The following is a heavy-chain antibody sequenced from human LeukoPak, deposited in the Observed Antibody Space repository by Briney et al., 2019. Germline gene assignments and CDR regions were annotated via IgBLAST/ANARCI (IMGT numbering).Heavy chain of an antibody. D-gene: IGHD4/OR15-4a*01. Sequence: GASVKVSCKASEYTFTAYYIHWVRQAPGQGLEWMGWINPNTGDTNYAQKFQGRLTMTRDTSISTAYMELSRLRSDDTAVFYCARVLHRFYGDFDYWGQGTLVTVSS. CDR2: INPNTGDT. V-gene: IGHV1-2*02. CDR1: EYTFTAYY. CDR3: ARVLHRFYGDFDY. J-gene: IGHJ4*02.